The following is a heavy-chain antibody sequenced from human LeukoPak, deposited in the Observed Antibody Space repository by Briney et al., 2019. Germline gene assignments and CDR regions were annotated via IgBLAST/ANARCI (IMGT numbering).Heavy chain of an antibody. J-gene: IGHJ4*02. Sequence: GGSLRLSCAASGFTFSNFVMTWVRQAPGKGLEWVSAISGSGGRGTTYYADSAKGRFTISRDNAKNTMYLQMNSLSVEDTAVYYCAKDIAASGLPRIFDFWGQGTLVTVSS. CDR1: GFTFSNFV. V-gene: IGHV3-23*01. CDR2: ISGSGGRGTT. D-gene: IGHD6-13*01. CDR3: AKDIAASGLPRIFDF.